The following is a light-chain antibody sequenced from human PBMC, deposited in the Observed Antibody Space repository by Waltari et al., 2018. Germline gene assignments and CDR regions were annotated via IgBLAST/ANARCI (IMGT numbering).Light chain of an antibody. CDR3: YSSTDNSGI. V-gene: IGLV3-27*01. Sequence: SYELTQPSSVSVSPGQTAKITCSGEVLTKKSARWFQQKPGQAPVLMIYKDSERPSRIPELFSGSSSGATVTLTITGAQVEDDADYYCYSSTDNSGIFGGGTTLTVL. J-gene: IGLJ2*01. CDR1: VLTKKS. CDR2: KDS.